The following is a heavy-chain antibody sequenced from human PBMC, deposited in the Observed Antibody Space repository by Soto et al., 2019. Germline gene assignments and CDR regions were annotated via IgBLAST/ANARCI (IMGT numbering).Heavy chain of an antibody. D-gene: IGHD2-21*01. Sequence: ASVKVSCKASGYTFTSYGISWVRQAPGQGIERMGWISAYNGNTNYAQKLKGRVTMTTDTSTSTAYMELRSLRSDDTAVYYCARDLPPSIPLRGYSWFDPWGQGTLVTVSS. J-gene: IGHJ5*02. CDR2: ISAYNGNT. CDR3: ARDLPPSIPLRGYSWFDP. V-gene: IGHV1-18*01. CDR1: GYTFTSYG.